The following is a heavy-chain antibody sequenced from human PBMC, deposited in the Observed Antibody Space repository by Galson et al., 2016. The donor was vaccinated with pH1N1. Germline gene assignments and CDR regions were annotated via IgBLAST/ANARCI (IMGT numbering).Heavy chain of an antibody. Sequence: SLRLSCAASGFTFSRYGMHWVRQAPGKGLEWVAVIWYDGNNKYYADSVKGRFTISRDNSKNTLYLQMNSLRAEDTAMYYCAKDITMVWGASGAMDVWGQGTTVTVSS. V-gene: IGHV3-30*18. CDR2: IWYDGNNK. CDR1: GFTFSRYG. CDR3: AKDITMVWGASGAMDV. J-gene: IGHJ6*02. D-gene: IGHD3-10*01.